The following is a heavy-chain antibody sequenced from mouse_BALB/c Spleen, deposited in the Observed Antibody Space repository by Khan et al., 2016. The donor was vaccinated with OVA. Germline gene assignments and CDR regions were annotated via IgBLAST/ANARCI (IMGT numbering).Heavy chain of an antibody. CDR2: IDPENDNT. CDR1: AFNIKDYY. Sequence: VQLKQSGAELVRPGALVKLSCKASAFNIKDYYIHWVKQRPEQGLEWIGWIDPENDNTIYDPKFQGKASITADTSSNTAYLQLSSLTSEDTAVYYCARSGYEAWFSYWGHGTLVTVSA. V-gene: IGHV14-1*02. D-gene: IGHD3-1*01. J-gene: IGHJ3*01. CDR3: ARSGYEAWFSY.